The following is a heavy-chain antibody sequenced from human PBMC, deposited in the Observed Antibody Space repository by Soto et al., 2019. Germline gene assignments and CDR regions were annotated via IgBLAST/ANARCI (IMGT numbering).Heavy chain of an antibody. V-gene: IGHV3-66*01. D-gene: IGHD2-8*01. J-gene: IGHJ6*04. CDR2: MYSGRGT. CDR1: GFTVSNNY. CDR3: ARDPGVNWA. Sequence: EVQLVESGGGLVQPGGSLRLSCVASGFTVSNNYMTWVRQAPGKGLEWVSNMYSGRGTYYTDSVKGRFTISRDSSTNTLSLQMDNVRDEDTAVYYCARDPGVNWAWGKGTTVTVSS.